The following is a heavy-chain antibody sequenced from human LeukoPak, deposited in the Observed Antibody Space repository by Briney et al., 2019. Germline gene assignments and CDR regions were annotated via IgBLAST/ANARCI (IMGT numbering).Heavy chain of an antibody. D-gene: IGHD1-1*01. V-gene: IGHV3-23*01. Sequence: PGGSLRLSCATSQFKFNNYGMTWVRQAPGRGLEWVSSISGSGGSTYYADSVKGRFTISRDNSKNTLYLQMYSLRAEDTAVYYCAKVEGASKASVYWGQGALVTVSS. CDR2: ISGSGGST. J-gene: IGHJ4*02. CDR3: AKVEGASKASVY. CDR1: QFKFNNYG.